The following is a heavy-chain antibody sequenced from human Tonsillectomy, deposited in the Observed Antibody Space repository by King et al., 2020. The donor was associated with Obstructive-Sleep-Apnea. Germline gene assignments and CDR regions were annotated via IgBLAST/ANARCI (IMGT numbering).Heavy chain of an antibody. J-gene: IGHJ6*02. V-gene: IGHV4-34*01. D-gene: IGHD3-9*01. CDR3: ARIEYYDILTANDYYYYGMDV. Sequence: VQLPQWGAGLLKPSETLSLTCAVYGGSFSGYYWSWLRQPPGKGLEWIGEINHSGSTNYNPSLKSRVTISVDTSKNQFSLKLSSVTAADTAVYYCARIEYYDILTANDYYYYGMDVWGQGTTVTVSS. CDR1: GGSFSGYY. CDR2: INHSGST.